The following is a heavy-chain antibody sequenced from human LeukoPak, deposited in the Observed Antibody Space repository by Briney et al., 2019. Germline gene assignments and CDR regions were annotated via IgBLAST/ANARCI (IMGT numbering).Heavy chain of an antibody. V-gene: IGHV1-24*01. CDR2: FDSENNKM. J-gene: IGHJ4*02. CDR3: ANPNSSGFYFSIRFDY. CDR1: GYSLSDLS. Sequence: ASVKVSCKISGYSLSDLSIHWVREAPGEGLEWMGGFDSENNKMVYSQKFQGRVTMTEDTSADTAYMELTSLRAEDTAVYYCANPNSSGFYFSIRFDYWGQGTLVTVSS. D-gene: IGHD3-22*01.